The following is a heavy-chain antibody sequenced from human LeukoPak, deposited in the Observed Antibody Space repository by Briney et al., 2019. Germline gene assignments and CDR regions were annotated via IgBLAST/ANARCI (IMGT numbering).Heavy chain of an antibody. CDR1: NASISSNTYY. CDR2: INYRGST. Sequence: SETLSLTCTVSNASISSNTYYRAWIRQPPGKGLEYIGSINYRGSTYSDPSLKSRVTLSVDTSKNQSTLKLNSVTAADTAVYYCATYKYDYVWGNQHFDYWGQGTLVAVSS. V-gene: IGHV4-39*06. D-gene: IGHD3-16*01. J-gene: IGHJ4*02. CDR3: ATYKYDYVWGNQHFDY.